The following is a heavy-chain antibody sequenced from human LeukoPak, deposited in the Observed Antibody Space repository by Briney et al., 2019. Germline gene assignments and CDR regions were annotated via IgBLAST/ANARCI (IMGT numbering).Heavy chain of an antibody. CDR3: ARDVGRSLDY. V-gene: IGHV3-7*01. D-gene: IGHD1-26*01. J-gene: IGHJ4*02. CDR2: IKGDESAR. CDR1: GFTFSTYW. Sequence: GGSLRLSCAASGFTFSTYWMAWVRQAPGKGLEWVANIKGDESARHQADSVKGRFTISRDNAQNSVYLQMSSLRGEDTAVYYCARDVGRSLDYWGQGTLVTVSS.